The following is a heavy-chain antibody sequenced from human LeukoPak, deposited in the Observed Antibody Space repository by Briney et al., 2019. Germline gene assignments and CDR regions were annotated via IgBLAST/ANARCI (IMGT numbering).Heavy chain of an antibody. D-gene: IGHD3-10*01. J-gene: IGHJ5*02. CDR3: ARGMVRGVPYNWFDP. Sequence: ASVKVSCKASGYTFTSYDINWVRQATGQGLEWMGWMNPNNGNTGYAQKFQGRVTMTRNTSISTAYMELRSLRSEDTAVYYCARGMVRGVPYNWFDPWGQGTLVTASS. V-gene: IGHV1-8*01. CDR2: MNPNNGNT. CDR1: GYTFTSYD.